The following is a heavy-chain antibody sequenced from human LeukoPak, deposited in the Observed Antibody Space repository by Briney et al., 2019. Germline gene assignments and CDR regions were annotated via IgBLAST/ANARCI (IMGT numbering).Heavy chain of an antibody. V-gene: IGHV3-9*01. J-gene: IGHJ4*02. CDR2: ISWNSGSI. Sequence: GGSLRLSCAASGFTFDDYAMHWVRQAPGKGLEWVSGISWNSGSIGYADSVKGRFTISRDNAKNSLYLQMTSLRAEDTASYYCAKDIFKYYYDSSGYEFDYWGQGTLVTVSS. CDR3: AKDIFKYYYDSSGYEFDY. CDR1: GFTFDDYA. D-gene: IGHD3-22*01.